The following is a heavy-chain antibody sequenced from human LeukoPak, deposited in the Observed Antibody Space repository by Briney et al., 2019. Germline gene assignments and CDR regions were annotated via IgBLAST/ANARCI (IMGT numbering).Heavy chain of an antibody. CDR3: ARDRPSGSYPRDWFDP. J-gene: IGHJ5*02. V-gene: IGHV4-4*07. CDR2: IYTSGST. CDR1: GGPISIYY. Sequence: PSETLSLTCTVSGGPISIYYWSWIRQPAGKGLEWIGRIYTSGSTNYNPSLKSRVTMSVDTSKNQFSLKLSSVTAADTAVYYCARDRPSGSYPRDWFDPWGQGTLVTVSS. D-gene: IGHD1-26*01.